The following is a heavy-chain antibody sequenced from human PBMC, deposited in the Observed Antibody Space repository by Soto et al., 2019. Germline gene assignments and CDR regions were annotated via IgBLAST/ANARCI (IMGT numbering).Heavy chain of an antibody. V-gene: IGHV3-30*18. Sequence: QEQLVESGGGVIQPGRSLRLSCAASGFTFSTYGMHWVRQVPGKGMVSVGLISYDGRYKYYPDSVKGRFHIYRDNSKMTLYMEMKSLRPEDTAVYYCAKDPTYDSSGYYFYYGPDVWGQGTTVTVTS. CDR3: AKDPTYDSSGYYFYYGPDV. J-gene: IGHJ6*02. D-gene: IGHD3-22*01. CDR2: ISYDGRYK. CDR1: GFTFSTYG.